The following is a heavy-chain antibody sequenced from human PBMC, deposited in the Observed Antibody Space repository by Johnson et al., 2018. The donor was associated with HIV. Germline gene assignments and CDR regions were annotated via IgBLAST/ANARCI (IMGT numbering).Heavy chain of an antibody. V-gene: IGHV3-23*04. J-gene: IGHJ3*02. CDR3: AKRTNWNGNGADALDI. CDR2: ISGSGGST. D-gene: IGHD1-1*01. CDR1: GFTFDDYG. Sequence: VQVVESGGGVVRPGGSLRLSCAASGFTFDDYGMSWVRQAPGKGLEWVSAISGSGGSTYYADSVTGRFTISRDNSKNTLYLQMNSLRAEDTAGYYCAKRTNWNGNGADALDIWGQGTMVTVSS.